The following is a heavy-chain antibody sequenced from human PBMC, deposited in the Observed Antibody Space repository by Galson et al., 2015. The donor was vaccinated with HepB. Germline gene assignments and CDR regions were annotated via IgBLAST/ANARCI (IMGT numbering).Heavy chain of an antibody. Sequence: SVKVSCKASGYTFTNYAMNWVRQAPGQGLEWMGWINTNTGTPTYAEGFTGRFVFSLDTSVSTAYLQISSLTAEDTAVYYCARDGARRFYNWFDPWGQGTLATVSS. CDR1: GYTFTNYA. D-gene: IGHD1-14*01. CDR3: ARDGARRFYNWFDP. CDR2: INTNTGTP. V-gene: IGHV7-4-1*02. J-gene: IGHJ5*02.